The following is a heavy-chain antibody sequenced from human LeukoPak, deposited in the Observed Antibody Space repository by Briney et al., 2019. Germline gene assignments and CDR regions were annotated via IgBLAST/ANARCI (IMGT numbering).Heavy chain of an antibody. V-gene: IGHV4-39*01. CDR3: ARRGYSYGYAADY. CDR1: GGSISSSSHY. D-gene: IGHD5-18*01. Sequence: KASETLSLTCTVSGGSISSSSHYWGWIRQPPGKGLEWIGSIYFSGSSYYNPSLKSRVTISVDTSKNQFSLKLSSVTAADTAVYYCARRGYSYGYAADYWGQGTLVTVSS. J-gene: IGHJ4*02. CDR2: IYFSGSS.